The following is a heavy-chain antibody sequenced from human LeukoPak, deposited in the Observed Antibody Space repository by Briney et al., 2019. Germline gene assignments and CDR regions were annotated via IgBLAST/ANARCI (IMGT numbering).Heavy chain of an antibody. CDR2: INSDGSST. D-gene: IGHD2-2*01. Sequence: PGGSLRLSCAASGFIFSSYWMHWVRQAPGKGLVWVSRINSDGSSTSYEDSVKGRFTISRDNAKNTLYLQMNSLRAEDTAVYYCARRVVVPAAPYYFDYWGQGTLVTVSS. CDR1: GFIFSSYW. CDR3: ARRVVVPAAPYYFDY. J-gene: IGHJ4*02. V-gene: IGHV3-74*01.